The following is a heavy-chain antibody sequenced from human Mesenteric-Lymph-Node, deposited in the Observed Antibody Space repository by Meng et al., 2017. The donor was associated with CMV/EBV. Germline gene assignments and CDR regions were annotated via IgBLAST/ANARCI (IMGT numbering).Heavy chain of an antibody. Sequence: GESLKISCAASGFTFSSYWMHWVRQAPGKGLVWVSRINSDGSSTSYADSVKGRFTISRDNAKNTLYLQMNSLRAEDTAVYYCAKKDEDSNHGSGSYNYYYYGMDVWGQGTTVTVSS. V-gene: IGHV3-74*01. J-gene: IGHJ6*02. CDR1: GFTFSSYW. D-gene: IGHD3-10*01. CDR2: INSDGSST. CDR3: AKKDEDSNHGSGSYNYYYYGMDV.